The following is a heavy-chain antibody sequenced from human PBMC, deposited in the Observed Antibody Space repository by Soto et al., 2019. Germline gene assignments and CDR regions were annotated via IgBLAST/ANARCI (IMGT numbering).Heavy chain of an antibody. CDR3: AIDDLYDDNGLEA. J-gene: IGHJ4*02. CDR2: IGHNGVNS. Sequence: QLQLVESGGGVIQPGRSLRLSCAASGFSFSSHGMHWVRQAPGKGLEWVAVIGHNGVNSFYSDSVKGRFTISRDNSNNILYLPMNSLRVEDTGLYYCAIDDLYDDNGLEAWGQGTLVTVTS. D-gene: IGHD4-17*01. CDR1: GFSFSSHG. V-gene: IGHV3-33*01.